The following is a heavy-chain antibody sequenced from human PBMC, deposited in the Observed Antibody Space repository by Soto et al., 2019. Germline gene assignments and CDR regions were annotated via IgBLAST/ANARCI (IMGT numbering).Heavy chain of an antibody. D-gene: IGHD2-8*01. J-gene: IGHJ4*02. V-gene: IGHV4-30-4*01. Sequence: QVQLQESGPGLVKPSQTPSLTCTVSGASISSGNYYWSWIRQPPGKGLEWIAYIHNSGNTYYNPALKSRLNVSLDPSRNQFSLRLSSVTAADTAVYYCARAGPNPHCTNGLCQFDYWGQGTLVTVS. CDR3: ARAGPNPHCTNGLCQFDY. CDR1: GASISSGNYY. CDR2: IHNSGNT.